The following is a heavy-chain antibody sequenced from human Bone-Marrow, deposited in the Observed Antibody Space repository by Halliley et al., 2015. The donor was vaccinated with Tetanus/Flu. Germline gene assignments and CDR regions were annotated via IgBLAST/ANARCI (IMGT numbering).Heavy chain of an antibody. Sequence: QLVQSGAEVKMPGASVKVSCKASGYTFTSYDINWVRQATGQGLEWMGWMNPKSGNTGFARKFQGRVTMTRTTSISTAYMELSSLRSEDTAIYYCARGLYSGDYGETNGWFDPWGQGTLVTVSS. CDR2: MNPKSGNT. CDR3: ARGLYSGDYGETNGWFDP. J-gene: IGHJ5*02. CDR1: GYTFTSYD. D-gene: IGHD4-17*01. V-gene: IGHV1-8*01.